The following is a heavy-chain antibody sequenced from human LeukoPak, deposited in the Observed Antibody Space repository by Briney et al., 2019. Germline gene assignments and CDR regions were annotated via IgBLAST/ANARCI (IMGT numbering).Heavy chain of an antibody. CDR1: GFTFSSYS. CDR2: ISSSSSYI. Sequence: PGGSLRLSCAASGFTFSSYSMNWVRQAPGKGLEWVSSISSSSSYIYYADSVKGRFTISRDNAKNSLYLQMNSPRAEDTAVYYCARVVGATASAVDYWGQGTLVTVSS. V-gene: IGHV3-21*01. D-gene: IGHD1-26*01. CDR3: ARVVGATASAVDY. J-gene: IGHJ4*02.